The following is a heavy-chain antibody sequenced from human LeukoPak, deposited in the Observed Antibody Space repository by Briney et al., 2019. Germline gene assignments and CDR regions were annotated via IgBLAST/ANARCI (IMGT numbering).Heavy chain of an antibody. D-gene: IGHD4-17*01. Sequence: AGGSLRLSCAASGFTFSSYWMHWVRQAPGKGLVWVSRINSDGSSTSYADSVKGRFTISRDNSKNTLYLQMNSLRAEDTAVYYCAKGQVDTVTTAPFDYWGQGTLVTVSS. CDR1: GFTFSSYW. CDR3: AKGQVDTVTTAPFDY. CDR2: INSDGSST. V-gene: IGHV3-74*01. J-gene: IGHJ4*02.